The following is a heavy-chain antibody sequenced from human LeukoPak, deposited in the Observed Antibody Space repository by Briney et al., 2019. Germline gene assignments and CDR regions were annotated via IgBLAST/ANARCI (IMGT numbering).Heavy chain of an antibody. D-gene: IGHD3-22*01. CDR3: ARVPYYDSSGYYDFDH. CDR1: GYTFTSYY. CDR2: INPSGGST. Sequence: GASVKVSCKASGYTFTSYYMHWVRQAPGQGLEWMGIINPSGGSTSYAQKFQGRVTMTRDTSTSTVYMELSSLRSEDTAVYYCARVPYYDSSGYYDFDHWGQGTLVTVSS. V-gene: IGHV1-46*01. J-gene: IGHJ4*02.